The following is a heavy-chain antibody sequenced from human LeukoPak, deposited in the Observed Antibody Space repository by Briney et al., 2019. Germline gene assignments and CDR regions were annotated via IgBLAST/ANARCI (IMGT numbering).Heavy chain of an antibody. D-gene: IGHD1-14*01. CDR2: FYPGGST. V-gene: IGHV4-4*07. Sequence: SETLSLTCTVSGGSMNNYWWSWTRQPAGKGLEWIGRFYPGGSTNYNPSLKSRVTMSIDTSKNQVSLELRSVTATDTAVYYCAREIPARAPDYYYYMDVWGKGTTVTVSS. J-gene: IGHJ6*03. CDR1: GGSMNNYW. CDR3: AREIPARAPDYYYYMDV.